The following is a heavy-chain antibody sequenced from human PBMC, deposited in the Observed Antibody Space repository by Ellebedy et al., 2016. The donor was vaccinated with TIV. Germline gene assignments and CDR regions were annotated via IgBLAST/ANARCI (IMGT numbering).Heavy chain of an antibody. J-gene: IGHJ4*02. CDR3: ARDWSVVYEYGEDFDY. CDR1: GFSLSRYS. Sequence: PGGSLRLSCTASGFSLSRYSMKWVRQAPGKGLEWVSSISSSSSTIYYADSVKGRFTISRDNARDSLHLQMSSLRHEDTAVYYCARDWSVVYEYGEDFDYWGRGTLVTVSS. D-gene: IGHD3-16*01. CDR2: ISSSSSTI. V-gene: IGHV3-48*02.